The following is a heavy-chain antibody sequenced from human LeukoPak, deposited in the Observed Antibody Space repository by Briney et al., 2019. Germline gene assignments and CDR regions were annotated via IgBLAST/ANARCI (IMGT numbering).Heavy chain of an antibody. V-gene: IGHV4-59*01. CDR2: VFYSGST. J-gene: IGHJ4*02. Sequence: SETLSLTCTVSADSLSSFYWSWIRQPPGKGLKWIGYVFYSGSTNYNPSLKSRVTISLDTSKNQFSLKLTSGTAADTAVYYCARYDSSGYYYEHWGEGTLVTVSS. D-gene: IGHD3-22*01. CDR1: ADSLSSFY. CDR3: ARYDSSGYYYEH.